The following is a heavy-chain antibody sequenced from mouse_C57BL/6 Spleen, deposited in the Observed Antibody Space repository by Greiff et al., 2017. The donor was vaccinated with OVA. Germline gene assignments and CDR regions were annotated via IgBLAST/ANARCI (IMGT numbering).Heavy chain of an antibody. CDR1: GYAFRSYW. J-gene: IGHJ3*01. CDR3: ATYYYGSSYRSDWFAY. Sequence: VQLQQSGAELVKPGASVKISCKASGYAFRSYWMNWVKQRPGKGLEWIGQICPGDGDTNYNGKFKGKATLTADKSSSTAYMQLSSLTSEDSAVYFCATYYYGSSYRSDWFAYWGQGTLVTVSA. D-gene: IGHD1-1*01. V-gene: IGHV1-80*01. CDR2: ICPGDGDT.